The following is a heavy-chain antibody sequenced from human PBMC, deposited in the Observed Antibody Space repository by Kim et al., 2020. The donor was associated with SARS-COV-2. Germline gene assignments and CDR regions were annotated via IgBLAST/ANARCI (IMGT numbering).Heavy chain of an antibody. Sequence: GGSLRLSCATSGFTFSDHLMDWVRQAPGKGLEWVARIRSRSKGYGTEHAASVEGRFTISRDDSKSSLYLQMDSLTTEDTAIYYCLKGGPAWRYSFANW. D-gene: IGHD2-15*01. CDR1: GFTFSDHL. CDR3: LKGGPAWRYSFANW. CDR2: IRSRSKGYGT. J-gene: IGHJ5*01. V-gene: IGHV3-72*01.